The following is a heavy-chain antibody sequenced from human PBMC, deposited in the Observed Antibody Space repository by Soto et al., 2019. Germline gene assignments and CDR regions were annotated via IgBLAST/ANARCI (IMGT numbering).Heavy chain of an antibody. V-gene: IGHV1-69*13. CDR1: GGTFSSYA. CDR2: IIPIFGTA. Sequence: SVKVSCKASGGTFSSYAISWVRQAPGQGLEWMGGIIPIFGTANYAQKFQGRVTITADESTSTAYMELSSLRSEDTAVYYCARGSNSGTTTYYYYYGMDVWGQGTKVTVSS. D-gene: IGHD1-7*01. J-gene: IGHJ6*02. CDR3: ARGSNSGTTTYYYYYGMDV.